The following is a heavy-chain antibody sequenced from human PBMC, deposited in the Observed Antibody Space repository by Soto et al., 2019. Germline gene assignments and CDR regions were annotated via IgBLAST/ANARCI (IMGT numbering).Heavy chain of an antibody. D-gene: IGHD2-15*01. CDR2: IYYSGST. V-gene: IGHV4-59*08. Sequence: SETLSLTCAVSGGSISSYYWSWIRQPPGKGLEWIGNIYYSGSTKYNPSLKSRVTISVDTSKNQFSLKLSSVTAADTAVYYCARHMTGYCSGGSCYGEWHFDYWGQGTLVTVSS. J-gene: IGHJ4*02. CDR3: ARHMTGYCSGGSCYGEWHFDY. CDR1: GGSISSYY.